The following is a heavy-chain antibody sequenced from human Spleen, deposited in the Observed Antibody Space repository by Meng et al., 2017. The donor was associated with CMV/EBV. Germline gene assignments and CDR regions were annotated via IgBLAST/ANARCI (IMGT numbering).Heavy chain of an antibody. J-gene: IGHJ6*02. D-gene: IGHD6-13*01. CDR2: IKQDGSEK. V-gene: IGHV3-7*03. Sequence: GESLKISCAASGFTFSSYWMSWVRQAPGKGLEWVANIKQDGSEKYYVDSVKGRFTISRDNAKNSLYLQMNSLRAEDTAAYYCAKDLSRYYYYFGMDAWGQGTTVTVSS. CDR1: GFTFSSYW. CDR3: AKDLSRYYYYFGMDA.